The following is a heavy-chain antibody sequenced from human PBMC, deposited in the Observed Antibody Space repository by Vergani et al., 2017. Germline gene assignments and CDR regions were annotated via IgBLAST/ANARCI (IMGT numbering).Heavy chain of an antibody. J-gene: IGHJ4*02. CDR2: ISYDGSNK. CDR3: ARGDNYGGASTCFDY. V-gene: IGHV3-30*01. D-gene: IGHD5-18*01. Sequence: QVQLVESGGGVVQPGRSLRLSCAASGFTFGSYAMHWVRQAPGKGLEWVAVISYDGSNKYYADSVKGRFTISRDNSKNTLYLQMNSLRAEDTAVYYCARGDNYGGASTCFDYWGQGTLVTVSS. CDR1: GFTFGSYA.